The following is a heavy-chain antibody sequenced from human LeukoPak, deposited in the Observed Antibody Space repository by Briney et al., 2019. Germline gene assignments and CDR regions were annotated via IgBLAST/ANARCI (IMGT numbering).Heavy chain of an antibody. CDR1: GFTFSSYG. D-gene: IGHD2-2*01. Sequence: PGGSLRLSCAASGFTFSSYGMHWVRQAPGKGLEWVAVISYDGSNKYYADSVKGRFTISRDNSKNTLYLQMNSLRAEDTAVYCCAKDSRSAAVYYYYGMDVWGKGTTVTVSS. CDR3: AKDSRSAAVYYYYGMDV. CDR2: ISYDGSNK. V-gene: IGHV3-30*18. J-gene: IGHJ6*04.